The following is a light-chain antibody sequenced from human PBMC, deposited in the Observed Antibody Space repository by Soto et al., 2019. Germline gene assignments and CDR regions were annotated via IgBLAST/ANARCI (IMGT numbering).Light chain of an antibody. V-gene: IGKV1-12*01. CDR3: QQANRCPCS. Sequence: DIQMTQSPSSVSASVGDRVPITCRASQDISTWLAWYQQKPGKAPKLLIYDASSLESGVPARFSGSGCGTDFTLTNSTLQPEDFATDYCQQANRCPCSFGRGTKVDIK. CDR1: QDISTW. CDR2: DAS. J-gene: IGKJ3*01.